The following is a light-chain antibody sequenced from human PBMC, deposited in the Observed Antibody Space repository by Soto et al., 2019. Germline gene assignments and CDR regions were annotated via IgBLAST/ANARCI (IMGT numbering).Light chain of an antibody. V-gene: IGLV2-14*01. CDR2: EVT. J-gene: IGLJ1*01. Sequence: QSALTQPASVSGSPGQSITISCTGTSGDIGSYNRVSWYQQHPGKAPKLIIFEVTDRPSGVSNRFSGSKSGNTASLTISGLQPEDEAESYCSSYTNINTRACVFGPGTKLTVL. CDR1: SGDIGSYNR. CDR3: SSYTNINTRACV.